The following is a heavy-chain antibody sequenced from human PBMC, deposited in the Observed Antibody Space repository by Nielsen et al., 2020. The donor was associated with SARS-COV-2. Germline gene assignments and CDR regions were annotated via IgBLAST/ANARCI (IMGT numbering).Heavy chain of an antibody. CDR1: GFTFSSYG. D-gene: IGHD6-13*01. Sequence: GGSLRLSCAASGFTFSSYGIHWVRQAPGKGLEWVAVISYDGSNKYYADSVKGRFTISRDNSKNTLYLQMNSLRAEDTAVYYCAKDRGDSSSQGDYYYYYGMDVWGQGTTVTVSS. CDR2: ISYDGSNK. V-gene: IGHV3-30*18. CDR3: AKDRGDSSSQGDYYYYYGMDV. J-gene: IGHJ6*02.